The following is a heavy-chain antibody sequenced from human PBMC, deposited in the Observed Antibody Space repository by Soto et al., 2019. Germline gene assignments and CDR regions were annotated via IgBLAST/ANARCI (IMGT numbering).Heavy chain of an antibody. D-gene: IGHD3-10*01. Sequence: LRLSCAASGFTFSRYWMHWFRQAPGKGLVWVSRINSGGGTTTYADSVKGRFTISRDNAKNTLYLQMNGLRAEDTAVYYCARWFTYGNFDYFDYWGQGTQVTVSS. CDR2: INSGGGTT. CDR1: GFTFSRYW. J-gene: IGHJ4*02. V-gene: IGHV3-74*01. CDR3: ARWFTYGNFDYFDY.